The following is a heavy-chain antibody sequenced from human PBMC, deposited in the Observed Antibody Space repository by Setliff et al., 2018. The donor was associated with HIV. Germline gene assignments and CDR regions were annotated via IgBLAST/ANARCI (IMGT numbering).Heavy chain of an antibody. D-gene: IGHD3-10*01. J-gene: IGHJ4*01. CDR1: GVSINTGSFY. V-gene: IGHV4-61*02. CDR2: IYTSGST. Sequence: TLSLTCTASGVSINTGSFYWNWIRQPAGKGLEWIGRIYTSGSTSYTPSLKSRVSISVDTSKNQFSLKLNSVTATDTAMYYCARVAFYGPGSHDYFDHWGHGILVTVSS. CDR3: ARVAFYGPGSHDYFDH.